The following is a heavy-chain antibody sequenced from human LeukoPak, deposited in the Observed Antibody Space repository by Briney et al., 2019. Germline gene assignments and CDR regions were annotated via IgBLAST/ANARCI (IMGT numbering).Heavy chain of an antibody. J-gene: IGHJ3*02. CDR3: ARGGRSAFDI. Sequence: SETLSLTCAVSGGSNSSDHWWSWVRQPPGKSLEWIGEIFHIGVTNYKPSLKSRVSMSVDNSRHQFSLNLRSVTAADTAVYFCARGGRSAFDIWGPGTKVIVSS. CDR2: IFHIGVT. V-gene: IGHV4-4*02. CDR1: GGSNSSDHW.